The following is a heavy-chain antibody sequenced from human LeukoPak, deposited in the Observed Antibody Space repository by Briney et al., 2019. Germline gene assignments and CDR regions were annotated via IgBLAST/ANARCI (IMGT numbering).Heavy chain of an antibody. D-gene: IGHD3-10*01. J-gene: IGHJ2*01. CDR2: INPNSGGT. CDR1: GYTFTGYY. V-gene: IGHV1-2*02. Sequence: ASVKVSCTASGYTFTGYYMRWVRQAPGQGLKWMGWINPNSGGTNYAQKFQGRVTMTRDTSISTAYMELSRLRSDDTAVYYCARDWAMVRGVMVTNWYFDLWGRGTLVTVSS. CDR3: ARDWAMVRGVMVTNWYFDL.